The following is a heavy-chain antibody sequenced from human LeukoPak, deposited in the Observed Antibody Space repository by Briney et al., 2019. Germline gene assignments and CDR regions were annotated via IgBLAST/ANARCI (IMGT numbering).Heavy chain of an antibody. V-gene: IGHV3-23*01. CDR3: AKDKVDYGDYGDAFDI. CDR1: GFTFSSYG. CDR2: ISVSGGTT. D-gene: IGHD4-17*01. Sequence: GGSLRLSCAASGFTFSSYGMSWVRQAPGKGLECVSAISVSGGTTYYAGSVKGRFIFSRDNSKKSLYLQMNSLRAEDTAVYYCAKDKVDYGDYGDAFDIWGQGTMVTVSS. J-gene: IGHJ3*02.